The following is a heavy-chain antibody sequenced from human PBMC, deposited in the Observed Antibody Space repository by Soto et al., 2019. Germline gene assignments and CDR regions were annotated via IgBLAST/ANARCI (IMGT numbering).Heavy chain of an antibody. CDR2: ISYDGSNK. Sequence: GSLRRSCGPAGLSLSSYAMHWVRQARGKGLEWVAVISYDGSNKYYADSVKGRFNISRDNSKNTLYLQMNSLRAEDTAVYYCARDVESGSSQYYYYYYGMAVWGQGTTVTVSS. CDR1: GLSLSSYA. V-gene: IGHV3-30-3*01. CDR3: ARDVESGSSQYYYYYYGMAV. J-gene: IGHJ6*02. D-gene: IGHD1-26*01.